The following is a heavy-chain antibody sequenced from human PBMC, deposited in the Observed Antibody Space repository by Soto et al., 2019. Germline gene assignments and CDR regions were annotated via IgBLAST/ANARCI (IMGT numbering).Heavy chain of an antibody. CDR1: GGSFSGYY. J-gene: IGHJ4*02. V-gene: IGHV4-34*01. CDR3: ARRDELLIYYFDY. D-gene: IGHD3-10*01. CDR2: INHSGST. Sequence: QVQLQPRGAGLLKPSETLSLTFAVYGGSFSGYYWSWIRQPPGTGLEWIGEINHSGSTNYNPSLTLRVTISVDTSKNEFSLKLGSVPAADTAVYYCARRDELLIYYFDYWGQGNLVTVSS.